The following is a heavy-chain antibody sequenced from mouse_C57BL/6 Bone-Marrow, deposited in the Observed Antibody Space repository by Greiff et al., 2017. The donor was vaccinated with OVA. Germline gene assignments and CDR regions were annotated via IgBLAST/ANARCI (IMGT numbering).Heavy chain of an antibody. CDR2: SRNKANDYTT. J-gene: IGHJ1*03. CDR1: GFTFSDFY. D-gene: IGHD1-1*01. V-gene: IGHV7-1*01. Sequence: EVQLVESGGGLVQSGRSLRLSCATSGFTFSDFYMEWVRQAPGKGLEWIAASRNKANDYTTEYSASVKGRFIVSRDTSQSILYLQMNALRAEDTAIYYCARDHYYGSDWYFDVWGTGTTVTVSS. CDR3: ARDHYYGSDWYFDV.